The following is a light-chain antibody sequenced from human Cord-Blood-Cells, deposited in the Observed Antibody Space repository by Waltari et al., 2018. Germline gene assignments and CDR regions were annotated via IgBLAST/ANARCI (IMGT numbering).Light chain of an antibody. CDR1: QDISNY. Sequence: DIQMTQSASSRTASVGDRFTITCQTSQDISNYLNWYQQKPGKAPKLLIYDASNLETGVPSRFSGSGSGTDFTFTISSLQPEDIATYYCQQYDNLPITFGQGTRLEIK. CDR2: DAS. J-gene: IGKJ5*01. CDR3: QQYDNLPIT. V-gene: IGKV1-33*01.